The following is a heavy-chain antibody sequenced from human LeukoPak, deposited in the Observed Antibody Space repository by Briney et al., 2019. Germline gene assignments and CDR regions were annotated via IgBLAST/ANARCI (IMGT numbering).Heavy chain of an antibody. Sequence: PSETLSLTCAVYGGSFSGYYWSWVRQPPGKGLEWLGEINHSGSTNYNPSLKSRVTISVDTSKNQFSLKLSSVTAADTAVYYCARGGSSSWYGWFDPWGQGTLVTVSS. CDR2: INHSGST. CDR1: GGSFSGYY. CDR3: ARGGSSSWYGWFDP. V-gene: IGHV4-34*01. D-gene: IGHD6-13*01. J-gene: IGHJ5*02.